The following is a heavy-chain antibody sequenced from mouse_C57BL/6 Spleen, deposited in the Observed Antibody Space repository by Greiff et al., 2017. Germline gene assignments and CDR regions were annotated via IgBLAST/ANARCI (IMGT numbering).Heavy chain of an antibody. CDR3: ARMGSYYDYDGDY. V-gene: IGHV1-26*01. J-gene: IGHJ2*01. CDR2: INPNNGGT. Sequence: EVQLQQSGPELVKPGASVKISCKASGYTFTDYYMNWVKQSHGKSLEWVGDINPNNGGTSYNQKFKGKATLTVDTSSSTAYMELRSLTSEDSAVYYCARMGSYYDYDGDYWGQGTTLTVSS. D-gene: IGHD2-4*01. CDR1: GYTFTDYY.